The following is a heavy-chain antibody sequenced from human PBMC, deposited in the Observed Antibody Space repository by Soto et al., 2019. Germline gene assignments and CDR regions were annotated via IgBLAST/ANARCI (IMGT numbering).Heavy chain of an antibody. J-gene: IGHJ4*01. D-gene: IGHD2-15*01. Sequence: QVQLVQSAAEVKKPGASVKVSCKASGYTLTNYAISWVRQAPGQGPEWMGWINTYNGNSNYAKKFQDRITMTTDTSTNTAYIELRIQTSDYTVIYYCARYCSGGSYSSIYWVNGTLVTISS. CDR1: GYTLTNYA. V-gene: IGHV1-18*01. CDR3: ARYCSGGSYSSIY. CDR2: INTYNGNS.